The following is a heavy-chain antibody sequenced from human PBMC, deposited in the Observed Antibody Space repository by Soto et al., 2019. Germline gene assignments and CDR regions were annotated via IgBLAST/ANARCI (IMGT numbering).Heavy chain of an antibody. CDR2: ISGNGGTT. J-gene: IGHJ4*02. Sequence: GGSLRLSCVGSGFTFSRYAMSWVRQAPGKGLEWVSTISGNGGTTYHADSVKGRFTISRDNSKNTLFLQMNSLRAEDTAIYYCAKKVNSGPGSQYFDYWGQGTLVTVSS. CDR1: GFTFSRYA. CDR3: AKKVNSGPGSQYFDY. D-gene: IGHD3-10*01. V-gene: IGHV3-23*01.